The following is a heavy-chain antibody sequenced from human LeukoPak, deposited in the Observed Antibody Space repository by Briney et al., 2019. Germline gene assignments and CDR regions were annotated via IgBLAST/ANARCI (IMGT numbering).Heavy chain of an antibody. J-gene: IGHJ6*02. CDR2: IYYSGST. D-gene: IGHD6-19*01. CDR1: GGSISSYY. Sequence: PSETLSLTCTVSGGSISSYYWSWIRQPPGKGLEWIGYIYYSGSTNYNPSLKSRVTISVDTSKNQFSLKLSSVTAADTAVYYCARVSSGWTYYYYGMDVWGQGTTVTVSS. CDR3: ARVSSGWTYYYYGMDV. V-gene: IGHV4-59*08.